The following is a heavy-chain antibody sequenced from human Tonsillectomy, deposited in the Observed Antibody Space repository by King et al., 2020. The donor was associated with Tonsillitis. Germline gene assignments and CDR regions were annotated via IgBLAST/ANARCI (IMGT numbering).Heavy chain of an antibody. CDR2: IYYIGST. J-gene: IGHJ4*02. V-gene: IGHV4-31*03. Sequence: QLQESGPGLVKPSQTLSLPCTVSGASIGSGVYYWTWIRQHPGKGLEWIGYIYYIGSTYYNPSLTSRLSISLYAPKNPFSLKLSSVPPADTAVYYCARFAGGHFDYGGQGTLVTVPS. D-gene: IGHD4-23*01. CDR1: GASIGSGVYY. CDR3: ARFAGGHFDY.